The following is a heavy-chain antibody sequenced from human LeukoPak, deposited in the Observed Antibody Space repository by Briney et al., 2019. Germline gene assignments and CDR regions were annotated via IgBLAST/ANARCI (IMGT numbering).Heavy chain of an antibody. V-gene: IGHV4-31*03. CDR2: IYYSGST. D-gene: IGHD6-19*01. CDR3: ARIDRAVAGTIDY. Sequence: PSETLSLTCTVSGGSISSGGYYWSWIRQHPGKGLEWIGYIYYSGSTYYNPSLKSRVTISVDTSKRHFSLKLSSVTAADTAVYYCARIDRAVAGTIDYWGQGTLVTVSS. CDR1: GGSISSGGYY. J-gene: IGHJ4*02.